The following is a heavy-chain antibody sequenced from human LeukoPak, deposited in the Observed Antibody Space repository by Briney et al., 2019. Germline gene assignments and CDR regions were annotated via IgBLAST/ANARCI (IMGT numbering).Heavy chain of an antibody. J-gene: IGHJ4*02. V-gene: IGHV4-4*02. CDR2: VFHSGST. CDR3: ARDLAMAGTNYFDF. Sequence: SGTLSLTCSVSGDSISSNEWWSWVRQPPGKGLEWIGEVFHSGSTNFNPSLKSRVTISIDKSKNQFSLEVTSVTAADTAIYYCARDLAMAGTNYFDFWGQGVLVTVSS. CDR1: GDSISSNEW. D-gene: IGHD6-19*01.